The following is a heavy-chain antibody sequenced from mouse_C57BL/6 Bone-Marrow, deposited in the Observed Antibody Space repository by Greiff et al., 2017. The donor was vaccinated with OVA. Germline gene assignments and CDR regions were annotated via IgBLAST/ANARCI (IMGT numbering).Heavy chain of an antibody. J-gene: IGHJ1*03. D-gene: IGHD2-5*01. CDR3: ARHGYDSNDEGWYFDV. V-gene: IGHV5-2*01. Sequence: DVKLVESGGGLVQPGESLKLSCESNEYEFPSHDMSWVRKTPEKRLELVAAINSDGGSTYYPDTMERRFIISRDNTKKTLYLQMSSLRSEDTALYYCARHGYDSNDEGWYFDVWGTGTTVTVSS. CDR1: EYEFPSHD. CDR2: INSDGGST.